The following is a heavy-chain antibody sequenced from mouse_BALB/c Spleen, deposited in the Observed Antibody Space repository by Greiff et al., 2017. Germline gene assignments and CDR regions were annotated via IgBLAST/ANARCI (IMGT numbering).Heavy chain of an antibody. D-gene: IGHD2-4*01. J-gene: IGHJ4*01. CDR1: GFTFSSFG. V-gene: IGHV5-17*02. CDR3: ARDYYDYDGGYYYAMDY. Sequence: EVQVVESGGGLVQPGGSRKLSCAASGFTFSSFGMHWVRQAPEKGLEWVAYISSGSSTIYYADTVKGRFTISRDNPKNTLFLQMTSLRSEDTAMYYCARDYYDYDGGYYYAMDYWGQGTSVTVSS. CDR2: ISSGSSTI.